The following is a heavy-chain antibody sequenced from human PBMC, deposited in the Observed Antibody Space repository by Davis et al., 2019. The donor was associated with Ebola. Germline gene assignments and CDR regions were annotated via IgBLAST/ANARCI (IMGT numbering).Heavy chain of an antibody. D-gene: IGHD6-13*01. J-gene: IGHJ5*02. Sequence: ASVKVSCKASGYTFTSYGISWVRQAPGQGLEWMGWISAYNGNTNYAQKLQGRVTMTTDTSTSTAYMEVGSLRSDDTAMYYCARRGTSSWYAGWFDPWGQGTLVTVSS. CDR3: ARRGTSSWYAGWFDP. CDR1: GYTFTSYG. CDR2: ISAYNGNT. V-gene: IGHV1-18*04.